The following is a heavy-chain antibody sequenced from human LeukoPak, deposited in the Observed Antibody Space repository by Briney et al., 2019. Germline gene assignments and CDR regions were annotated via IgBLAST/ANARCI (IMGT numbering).Heavy chain of an antibody. D-gene: IGHD2-2*02. J-gene: IGHJ4*02. CDR2: IYSGGST. CDR1: GFTVSSNY. Sequence: GGSLRLSCAASGFTVSSNYMSWVRQAPGKGLEWVSVIYSGGSTYYADSVKGRFTITRDNSKNTLYLQMNSLRAEDTAVYYCARLYRYYFDYWGQGTLVTVSS. V-gene: IGHV3-66*04. CDR3: ARLYRYYFDY.